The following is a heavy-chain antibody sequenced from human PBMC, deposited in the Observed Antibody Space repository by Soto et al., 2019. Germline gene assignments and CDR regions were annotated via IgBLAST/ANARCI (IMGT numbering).Heavy chain of an antibody. CDR2: IIPILGIA. J-gene: IGHJ5*02. V-gene: IGHV1-69*02. D-gene: IGHD3-10*01. Sequence: QVQLVQSGAEVKKPGSSVKISCKASGGTFSSYTISWVRQAPGQGLEWMGRIIPILGIANYAQKFQGRVRITGEKSTSTAYMELSCLRPEDTDVDYCAGPFGSGAPLGSTPWGQGTLVTVSS. CDR3: AGPFGSGAPLGSTP. CDR1: GGTFSSYT.